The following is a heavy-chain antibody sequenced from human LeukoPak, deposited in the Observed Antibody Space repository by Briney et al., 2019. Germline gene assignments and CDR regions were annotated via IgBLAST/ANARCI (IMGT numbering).Heavy chain of an antibody. Sequence: SGTLSLTCAVSGGSISSSNWWSWVRQPPGKGLEWIGEIYHSGSTNYNPSLKSRVNISVDKSKNHFSLKLRSVTAADTAVYYCASTATYYFDSSGSNYFDYWGQGTLVTVSS. CDR2: IYHSGST. CDR3: ASTATYYFDSSGSNYFDY. D-gene: IGHD3-22*01. V-gene: IGHV4-4*02. J-gene: IGHJ4*02. CDR1: GGSISSSNW.